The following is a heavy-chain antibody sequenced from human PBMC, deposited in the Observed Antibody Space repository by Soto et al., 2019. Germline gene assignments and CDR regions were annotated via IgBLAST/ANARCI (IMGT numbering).Heavy chain of an antibody. CDR1: GYTFTNYA. J-gene: IGHJ4*02. CDR2: INAGNGNT. CDR3: ARQARFGTFDY. Sequence: QVQLVQSGAEVKKPGASVKVSCKASGYTFTNYALHWVRQAPGQRLEWMGWINAGNGNTKYSQKFQGRVTVTRDTSASTAYIALSSLRSEDTAVYYCARQARFGTFDYWGQGTLVTVSS. D-gene: IGHD3-10*02. V-gene: IGHV1-3*01.